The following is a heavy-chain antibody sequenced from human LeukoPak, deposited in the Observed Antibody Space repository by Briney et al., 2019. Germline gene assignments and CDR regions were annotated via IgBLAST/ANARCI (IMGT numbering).Heavy chain of an antibody. CDR2: IVSDGSHT. CDR3: ARERQDTIIHSGAFDI. D-gene: IGHD3-10*01. V-gene: IGHV3-30-3*01. J-gene: IGHJ3*02. CDR1: GFTFSTYF. Sequence: PGGSLRLSCAASGFTFSTYFMHWVRQAPGKGLEWVADIVSDGSHTFYVESVKGRFTISRDNSKNTLYLQMNSLRAEDTAVYFCARERQDTIIHSGAFDIWGQGTMVTVSS.